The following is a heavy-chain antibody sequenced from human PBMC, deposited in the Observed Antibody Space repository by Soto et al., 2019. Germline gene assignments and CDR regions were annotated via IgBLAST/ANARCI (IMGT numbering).Heavy chain of an antibody. V-gene: IGHV5-51*01. CDR1: GYSFTSYW. D-gene: IGHD2-15*01. J-gene: IGHJ5*02. CDR2: IYPVDSDT. Sequence: ESLKISCKGSGYSFTSYWIGWVRQMPGKGLEWMGIIYPVDSDTRYSPSFQGQVTISADKSISTAYLQWSSLKASDTAMYYCARGYCSGGSCYSVGWFDPWGQGTLVTVSS. CDR3: ARGYCSGGSCYSVGWFDP.